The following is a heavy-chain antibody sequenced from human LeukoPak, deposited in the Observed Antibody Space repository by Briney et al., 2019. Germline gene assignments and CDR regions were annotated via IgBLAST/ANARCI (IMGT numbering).Heavy chain of an antibody. J-gene: IGHJ6*04. CDR2: ISYDGSNK. Sequence: QPGGSLRLSCAASGFTFSSYAMSWVRQAPGKGLEWVAVISYDGSNKYYADSVKGRFTISRDNSKNTLYLQMNSLRAEDTAVYYCAKAQARYCSSTSRPGMDVWGKGTTVTVSS. V-gene: IGHV3-30*18. D-gene: IGHD2-2*01. CDR1: GFTFSSYA. CDR3: AKAQARYCSSTSRPGMDV.